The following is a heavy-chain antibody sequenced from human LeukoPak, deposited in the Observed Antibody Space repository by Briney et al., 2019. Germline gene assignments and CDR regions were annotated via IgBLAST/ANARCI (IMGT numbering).Heavy chain of an antibody. V-gene: IGHV4-31*03. CDR3: ARDVDAGYFDY. CDR2: IYYSGST. J-gene: IGHJ4*02. Sequence: PSQTLSLTCTVSGGSVSSGGYYWSWIRQHPGKGLEWIGYIYYSGSTYYNPSLKSRVTISVDTSKNQFSLKLSSVTAADTAVYYCARDVDAGYFDYWGQGTLVTVSS. D-gene: IGHD5-12*01. CDR1: GGSVSSGGYY.